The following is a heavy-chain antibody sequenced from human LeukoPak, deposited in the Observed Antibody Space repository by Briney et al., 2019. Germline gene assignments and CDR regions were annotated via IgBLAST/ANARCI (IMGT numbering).Heavy chain of an antibody. J-gene: IGHJ6*03. CDR3: ARGLFATVPTFQGLAPRYYYYYMDV. CDR1: AFTCSSNW. V-gene: IGHV3-7*01. CDR2: IKQDGSEK. Sequence: GGSLRFSGAASAFTCSSNWMSWVRQGPGKGLEWVANIKQDGSEKYYVDSGKGRFTIATDNANNSLYLQMNSLRAEDSAVYYCARGLFATVPTFQGLAPRYYYYYMDVWGKGTTVTVSS. D-gene: IGHD4-17*01.